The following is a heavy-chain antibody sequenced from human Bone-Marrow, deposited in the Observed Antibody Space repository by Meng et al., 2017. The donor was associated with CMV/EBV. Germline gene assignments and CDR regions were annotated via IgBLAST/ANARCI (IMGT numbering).Heavy chain of an antibody. V-gene: IGHV3-11*04. CDR1: GFTFDDYG. CDR2: ISSSGSTI. CDR3: ARDSSSTGVY. J-gene: IGHJ1*01. Sequence: GESLKISCAASGFTFDDYGMSWVRQAPGKGLEWVSYISSSGSTIYYADSVKGRFTISRDNAKNSLYLQMNSLRAEDTAVYYCARDSSSTGVYWGHGTLVTVSS. D-gene: IGHD2-2*01.